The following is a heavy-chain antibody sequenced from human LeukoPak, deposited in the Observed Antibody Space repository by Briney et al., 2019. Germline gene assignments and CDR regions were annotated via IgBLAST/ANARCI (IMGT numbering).Heavy chain of an antibody. CDR2: ISAYNGNT. D-gene: IGHD3-9*01. CDR1: GYTFTSYG. V-gene: IGHV1-18*01. Sequence: ASVKVSCKASGYTFTSYGISWVRQAPGQGLEWMGWISAYNGNTNYAQKFQGRVTMTTDTSTSTAYMELRSLRSDDTAVYYCARAPKDVLRYFDWLPNFDYWGQGTLVTVSS. CDR3: ARAPKDVLRYFDWLPNFDY. J-gene: IGHJ4*02.